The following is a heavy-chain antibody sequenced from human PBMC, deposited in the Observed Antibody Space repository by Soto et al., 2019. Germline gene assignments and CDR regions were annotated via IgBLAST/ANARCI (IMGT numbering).Heavy chain of an antibody. CDR3: ARPRRGGSYLSGMDV. Sequence: SETLSLTCTVSGVSISSSSYYWGWIRLPPGKGLEWIGNIYYSGSTYYNPSLKSRVTISVDTSKNQFSLKLNSVTAADTAVYYCARPRRGGSYLSGMDVWGQGTTVTVS. J-gene: IGHJ6*02. CDR1: GVSISSSSYY. D-gene: IGHD1-26*01. V-gene: IGHV4-39*01. CDR2: IYYSGST.